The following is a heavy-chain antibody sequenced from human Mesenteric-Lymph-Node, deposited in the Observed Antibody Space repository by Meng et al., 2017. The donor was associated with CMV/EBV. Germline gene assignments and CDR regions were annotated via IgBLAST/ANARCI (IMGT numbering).Heavy chain of an antibody. CDR1: GFTFINAW. CDR3: AKDHYGGNFGSAGGIDS. D-gene: IGHD4-23*01. CDR2: INYSGGFT. J-gene: IGHJ4*02. Sequence: GESLKISCAVSGFTFINAWMSWVRQASGKGLEWVSSINYSGGFTYYANSVKGRFTISRDNSKNMVYLQMNSLTAEDTAVYRCAKDHYGGNFGSAGGIDSWGQGTLVTVSS. V-gene: IGHV3-23*01.